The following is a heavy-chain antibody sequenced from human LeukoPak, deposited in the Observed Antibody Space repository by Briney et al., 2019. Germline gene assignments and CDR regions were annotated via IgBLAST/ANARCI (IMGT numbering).Heavy chain of an antibody. V-gene: IGHV3-48*01. CDR2: ISSSSSTI. Sequence: GGSLRLSCAASGFTFSSHSMNWVRQAPGKGLEWVSYISSSSSTICYADSVKGRFTISRDNAKNSLYLQMNSLRAEDTAVYYCARGAYYYEDWGQGTLVTVSS. CDR3: ARGAYYYED. J-gene: IGHJ4*02. CDR1: GFTFSSHS. D-gene: IGHD3-22*01.